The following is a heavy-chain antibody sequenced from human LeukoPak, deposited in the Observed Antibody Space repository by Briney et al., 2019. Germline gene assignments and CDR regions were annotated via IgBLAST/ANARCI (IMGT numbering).Heavy chain of an antibody. V-gene: IGHV1-24*01. CDR3: ATVGIVATILWSRWFDP. D-gene: IGHD5-12*01. CDR2: FDPEDGET. J-gene: IGHJ5*02. Sequence: ASVKVSCKVSGYTLTELSMHWVRQAPGKGLEWTGGFDPEDGETVYAQKFQGRVTMTEDTSTDTAYMELSSLRSEDTAVYYCATVGIVATILWSRWFDPWGQGTLVTVSS. CDR1: GYTLTELS.